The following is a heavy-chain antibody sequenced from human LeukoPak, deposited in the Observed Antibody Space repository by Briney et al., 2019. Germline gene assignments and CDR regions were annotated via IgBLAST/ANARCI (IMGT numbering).Heavy chain of an antibody. D-gene: IGHD4-23*01. CDR1: GGSISSSSTNC. Sequence: SETLSLTCAVSGGSISSSSTNCWTWVRQPPGKGLEWIGEIYHSGATNYNPSLKSRVTMLLDKSKNQFSLKLNSVTAADTAVYYCARNGGNSDYDYWGQGTLVTVSA. CDR3: ARNGGNSDYDY. V-gene: IGHV4-4*02. CDR2: IYHSGAT. J-gene: IGHJ4*02.